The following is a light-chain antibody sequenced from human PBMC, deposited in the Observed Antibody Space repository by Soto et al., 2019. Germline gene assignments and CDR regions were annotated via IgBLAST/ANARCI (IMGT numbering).Light chain of an antibody. CDR1: KLGDKY. V-gene: IGLV3-1*01. CDR2: QDS. Sequence: SYELTQPPSVSVSPGQTASITCSGAKLGDKYTCWYQQKPGQSPVLVIYQDSERPSGIPERFSGSNSGNTATLTISGTQAMDEAYYYCQAWASAIVVFGGGTKLTVL. J-gene: IGLJ2*01. CDR3: QAWASAIVV.